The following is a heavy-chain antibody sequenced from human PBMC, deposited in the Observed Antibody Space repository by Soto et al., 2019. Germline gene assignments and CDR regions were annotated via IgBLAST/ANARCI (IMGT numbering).Heavy chain of an antibody. J-gene: IGHJ4*02. V-gene: IGHV4-31*02. CDR3: ALALGPTTGFDY. D-gene: IGHD1-26*01. Sequence: RSLTCSVSGASTVSHYHWTWIRQPPGKGLEWMGYIFNSGTTFYNPSLTSRLSISMDTSGNHFSLELRSVTAADTAVYYCALALGPTTGFDYWGQGTLVTVSS. CDR2: IFNSGTT. CDR1: GASTVSHYH.